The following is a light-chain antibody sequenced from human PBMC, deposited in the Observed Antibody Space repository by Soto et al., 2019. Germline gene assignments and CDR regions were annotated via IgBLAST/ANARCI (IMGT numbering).Light chain of an antibody. CDR2: GAS. CDR1: QSVSNNY. V-gene: IGKV3-20*01. Sequence: IVLTQSPGTLSLSPGERATLSCRASQSVSNNYLAWYQQKPGQAPRLLIYGASNRATGIPDRFSGSGSGTDFTLTISRLEPEDFAVYYCQQDGSSGTFGQGTKVDI. CDR3: QQDGSSGT. J-gene: IGKJ1*01.